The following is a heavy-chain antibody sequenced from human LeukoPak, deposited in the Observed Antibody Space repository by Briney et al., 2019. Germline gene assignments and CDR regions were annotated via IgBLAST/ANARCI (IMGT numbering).Heavy chain of an antibody. V-gene: IGHV3-48*01. CDR3: ATMIVVERDY. CDR1: GFTFSSYS. CDR2: ISSSSSTI. D-gene: IGHD3-22*01. J-gene: IGHJ4*02. Sequence: GGSLRLSCAASGFTFSSYSMNWVRQAPGKGLEWVSYISSSSSTIYYADSVKGRFTISRDNAKNSLYLQMNSLRAEDTAVYYCATMIVVERDYWGQGTLVTVSS.